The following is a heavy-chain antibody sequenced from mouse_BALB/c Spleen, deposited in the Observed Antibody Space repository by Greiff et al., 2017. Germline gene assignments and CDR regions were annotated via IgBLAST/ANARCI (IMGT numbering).Heavy chain of an antibody. J-gene: IGHJ3*01. CDR2: INPSNGRT. Sequence: QVQLQQPGAELVKPGASVKLSCKASGYTFTSYWMHWVKQRPGQGLEWIGEINPSNGRTNYNEKFKSKATLTVDKSSSTAYMQLSSLTSEDSAVYYCARGEDGCFAYWGQGTLVTVSA. CDR1: GYTFTSYW. V-gene: IGHV1S81*02. CDR3: ARGEDGCFAY. D-gene: IGHD2-3*01.